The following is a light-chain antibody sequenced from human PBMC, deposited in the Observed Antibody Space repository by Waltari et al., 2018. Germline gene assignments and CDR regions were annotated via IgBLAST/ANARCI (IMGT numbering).Light chain of an antibody. Sequence: SRELTQPPSLSVSPGRTATITCSGIVLGDANTCWSRQRPGQSPVLVIYQDVKRPSGIPERFSGSVSGDTATLTISETQPVDEADYYCQTWDNSIAVFGGGTTLTVL. CDR2: QDV. CDR1: VLGDAN. V-gene: IGLV3-1*01. J-gene: IGLJ2*01. CDR3: QTWDNSIAV.